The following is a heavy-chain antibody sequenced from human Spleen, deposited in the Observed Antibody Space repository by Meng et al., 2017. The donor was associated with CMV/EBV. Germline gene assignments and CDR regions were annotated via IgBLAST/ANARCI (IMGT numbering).Heavy chain of an antibody. CDR1: GFSVSSYW. V-gene: IGHV3-74*01. J-gene: IGHJ4*02. CDR2: ISNDGGMT. CDR3: ARGVGESLGWEMGY. Sequence: VDWVEFGGGLVPPGGSLAVSCAASGFSVSSYWMHWVRQSPGKGLVWVSRISNDGGMTSYADSVKGRFTISRDNAKNTLYLQMNSLRVEDTAVYYCARGVGESLGWEMGYWGQGTLVTVSS. D-gene: IGHD1-26*01.